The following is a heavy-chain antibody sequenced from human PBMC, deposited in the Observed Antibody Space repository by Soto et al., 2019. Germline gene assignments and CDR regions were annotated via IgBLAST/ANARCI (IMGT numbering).Heavy chain of an antibody. CDR2: IIPIFGTA. CDR3: ARDRQATTTVTTKFDY. V-gene: IGHV1-69*13. J-gene: IGHJ4*02. CDR1: GGTFSSYA. D-gene: IGHD4-17*01. Sequence: SVKVSCKASGGTFSSYAISWVRQAPGQGLEWMGGIIPIFGTANYAQKFQGRVTITADESTSTAYMELSSLRSEDTAVYYCARDRQATTTVTTKFDYWGQGTLVTVSS.